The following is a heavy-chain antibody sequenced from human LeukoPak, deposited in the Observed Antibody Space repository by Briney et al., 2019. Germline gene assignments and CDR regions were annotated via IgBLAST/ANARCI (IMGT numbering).Heavy chain of an antibody. Sequence: PGGSLRLSCAASGFTFSSYEMNWVRQAPGKGLEWVSYISSRDTTIYYADSVKGRFTTSRDNAKNSLYLQMNSLRTEDTAVYYCATPLPLDYWGQGTLVTVSS. J-gene: IGHJ4*01. V-gene: IGHV3-48*03. CDR3: ATPLPLDY. CDR2: ISSRDTTI. CDR1: GFTFSSYE.